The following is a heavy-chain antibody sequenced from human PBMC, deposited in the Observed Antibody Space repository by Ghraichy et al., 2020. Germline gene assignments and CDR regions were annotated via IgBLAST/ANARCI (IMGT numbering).Heavy chain of an antibody. V-gene: IGHV3-43*01. Sequence: GGSLRLSCAASGFTFDDYTMHWVRQAPGKGLEWVSLVSWDGGITYYADSVKDRFTISRDNSKNSLHLQMNSLRTEDTALYYCAKDMLAVTNSPIYSFDYGMDVWGQGTTVTVSS. CDR2: VSWDGGIT. CDR1: GFTFDDYT. CDR3: AKDMLAVTNSPIYSFDYGMDV. D-gene: IGHD2-21*02. J-gene: IGHJ6*02.